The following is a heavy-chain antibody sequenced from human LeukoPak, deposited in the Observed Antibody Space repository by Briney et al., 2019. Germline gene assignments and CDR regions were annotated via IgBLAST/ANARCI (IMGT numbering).Heavy chain of an antibody. D-gene: IGHD6-13*01. CDR2: IYSGGST. CDR3: ATRIAAAGPFGY. V-gene: IGHV3-53*04. J-gene: IGHJ4*02. Sequence: GESLTLTCAAYGFTVSSNFLSWVRQAPGKGLEWVAVIYSGGSTYYADPVKGRFTISRHNSKNTLYLQMNSLRAEDTAVYYCATRIAAAGPFGYWGQGTLVTVSS. CDR1: GFTVSSNF.